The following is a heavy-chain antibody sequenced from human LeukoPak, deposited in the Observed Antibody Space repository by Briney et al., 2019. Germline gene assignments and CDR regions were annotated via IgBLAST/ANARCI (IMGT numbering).Heavy chain of an antibody. CDR2: ISISSSYI. J-gene: IGHJ4*02. V-gene: IGHV3-21*01. CDR3: ARGRSGYCSTTSCSRPPDY. CDR1: GFTFSSYS. D-gene: IGHD2-2*03. Sequence: SGGSLRLSCAASGFTFSSYSMNWVRQAPGKGLEWVSSISISSSYIYYADSVKGRFTISRDNAKNSLYLQMNSLRAEDTAVYFCARGRSGYCSTTSCSRPPDYWVQGTLVTVSS.